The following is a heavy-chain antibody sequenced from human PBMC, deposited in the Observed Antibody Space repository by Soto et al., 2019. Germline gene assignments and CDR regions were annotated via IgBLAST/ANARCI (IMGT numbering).Heavy chain of an antibody. Sequence: QVQLVQSGAEVKMPGASVKLACKASGYTFTNYGLTWVRQVPGQGLEWIGWVSGYNRNTNYAQKFEDRVIMTTDTSTSTAFMELRSLRPDDTGIYFCARERQWEPVIYWGQGTLLTVSP. D-gene: IGHD1-26*01. V-gene: IGHV1-18*01. CDR3: ARERQWEPVIY. CDR1: GYTFTNYG. J-gene: IGHJ4*02. CDR2: VSGYNRNT.